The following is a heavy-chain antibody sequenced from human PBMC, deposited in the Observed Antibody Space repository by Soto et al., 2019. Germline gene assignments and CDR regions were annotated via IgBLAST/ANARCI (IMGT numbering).Heavy chain of an antibody. CDR1: GGSISSYF. D-gene: IGHD3-10*01. V-gene: IGHV4-59*08. Sequence: PSETLSLTCTVSGGSISSYFWSWIRQPPGKGLEWIGYIYYSGSTNYNPSLKSRVTISVDTSKNQFSLKLSSVTAADTAVYYCARLWFGELDYYYYYMDVWGKGTTVTVSS. CDR3: ARLWFGELDYYYYYMDV. CDR2: IYYSGST. J-gene: IGHJ6*03.